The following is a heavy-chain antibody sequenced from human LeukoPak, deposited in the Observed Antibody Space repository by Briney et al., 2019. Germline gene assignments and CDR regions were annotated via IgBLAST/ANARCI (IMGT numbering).Heavy chain of an antibody. CDR2: IYSGGST. Sequence: GGSLRLSCAASGFTVSSNYMSWVRQAPGKGLEWVSVIYSGGSTYYADSVKGRFTISRDNSKNTLYLQMNSLRAEDTAVYYCAKARGPAATHPGYWGQGTLVTVSS. CDR1: GFTVSSNY. V-gene: IGHV3-53*01. D-gene: IGHD6-25*01. J-gene: IGHJ4*02. CDR3: AKARGPAATHPGY.